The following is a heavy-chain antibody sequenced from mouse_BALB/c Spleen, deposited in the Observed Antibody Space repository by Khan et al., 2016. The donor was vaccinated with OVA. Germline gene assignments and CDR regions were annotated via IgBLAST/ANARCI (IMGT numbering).Heavy chain of an antibody. D-gene: IGHD2-1*01. Sequence: QIQLVQSGPELKKPGETVKISCKASGYTFTNYGMNWVKQAPGQGLKWMGWINTYIGEPTYAVDFKGRFAFSLETSASTAYLQSNNLKNEDTATYFCARSNGNYWFAYWGQGTLVTVSA. CDR1: GYTFTNYG. CDR3: ARSNGNYWFAY. CDR2: INTYIGEP. J-gene: IGHJ3*01. V-gene: IGHV9-3-1*01.